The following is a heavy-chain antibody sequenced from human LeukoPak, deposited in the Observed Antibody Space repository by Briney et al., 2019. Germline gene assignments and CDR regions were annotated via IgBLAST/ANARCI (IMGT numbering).Heavy chain of an antibody. V-gene: IGHV3-53*01. D-gene: IGHD5-12*01. J-gene: IGHJ4*02. CDR1: GFTFSSYA. Sequence: GGSLRLSCAASGFTFSSYAMSWVRQAPGKGLKWVSVIYSGGSTYYADSVKGRFTISRDNSKNTLYLQMNSLRAEDTAVYYCARKWVDSGYDFFDYWGQGTLVTVSS. CDR2: IYSGGST. CDR3: ARKWVDSGYDFFDY.